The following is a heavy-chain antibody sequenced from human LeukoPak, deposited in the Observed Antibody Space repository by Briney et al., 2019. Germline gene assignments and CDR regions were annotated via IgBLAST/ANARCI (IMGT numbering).Heavy chain of an antibody. CDR3: ARALYEFCSGGSCYSYYFEY. D-gene: IGHD2-15*01. CDR2: ISGSGGST. CDR1: GFTFSSYA. V-gene: IGHV3-23*01. J-gene: IGHJ4*02. Sequence: PGGSLRLSCAASGFTFSSYAMSWVRQAPGKGLEWVSAISGSGGSTYYADSVKGRFTISRDNSKNTVYLQMNSLRAEDTAVYYCARALYEFCSGGSCYSYYFEYWGQGTLVTVSS.